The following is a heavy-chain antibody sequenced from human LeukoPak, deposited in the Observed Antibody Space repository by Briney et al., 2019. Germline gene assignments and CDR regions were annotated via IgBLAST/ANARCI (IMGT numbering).Heavy chain of an antibody. CDR1: GYTFTSYY. J-gene: IGHJ3*02. Sequence: ASVKVSCKASGYTFTSYYMHWVRQAPGQGLEWMGIINPSGGSTSYAQKFQGRVTITTDESTSTAYMELSSLRSEDTAVYYCALPLYYYDSSGYYYDAFDIWGQGTMVTVSS. V-gene: IGHV1-46*01. CDR2: INPSGGST. D-gene: IGHD3-22*01. CDR3: ALPLYYYDSSGYYYDAFDI.